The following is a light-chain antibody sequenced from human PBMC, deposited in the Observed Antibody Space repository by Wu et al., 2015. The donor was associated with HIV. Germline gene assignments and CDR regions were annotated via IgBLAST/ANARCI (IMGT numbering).Light chain of an antibody. CDR2: GAS. CDR1: QSVSSN. Sequence: EIVMTQSPATLSVSPGERATLSCRASQSVSSNLAWYQQKPGQAPRLLIYGASTRATGIPDRFSGSASGTDFTLTISRLEPEDFAVYYCQQYGTSLLYTFGQGTTLAIK. J-gene: IGKJ2*01. CDR3: QQYGTSLLYT. V-gene: IGKV3-15*01.